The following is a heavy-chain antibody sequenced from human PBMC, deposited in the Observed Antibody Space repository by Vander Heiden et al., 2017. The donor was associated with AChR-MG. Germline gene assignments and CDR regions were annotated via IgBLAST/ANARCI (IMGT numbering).Heavy chain of an antibody. V-gene: IGHV1-46*01. D-gene: IGHD3-22*01. J-gene: IGHJ4*01. CDR2: ISPSGGSP. CDR1: GYTVPSYC. Sequence: QVQPVPSGAEVKKHGASGKVSCKASGYTVPSYCMHWTRQAPGRGLGWMGIISPSGGSPSYAHNFQGRGPMTRAPSPSTVYIELSSLRAENTAVYYCGNRVVFYDSRPLGYWGHGRLVALSS. CDR3: GNRVVFYDSRPLGY.